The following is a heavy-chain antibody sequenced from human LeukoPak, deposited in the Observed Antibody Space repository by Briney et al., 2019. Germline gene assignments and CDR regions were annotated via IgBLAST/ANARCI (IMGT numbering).Heavy chain of an antibody. CDR3: ARDGSGRPFDY. CDR1: GFTFSSYW. D-gene: IGHD3-10*01. CDR2: INSDGSST. V-gene: IGHV3-74*01. Sequence: GGSLRLSCAASGFTFSSYWMHWVRQAPGKGLVWVSRINSDGSSTSYADSVKGRFTISRDNAKNSLYLQMNSLRAEDTAVYYCARDGSGRPFDYWGQGTLVTVSS. J-gene: IGHJ4*02.